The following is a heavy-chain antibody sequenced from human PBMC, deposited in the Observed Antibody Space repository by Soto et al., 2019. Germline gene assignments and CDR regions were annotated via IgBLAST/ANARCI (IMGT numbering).Heavy chain of an antibody. CDR1: GGTFSSYA. J-gene: IGHJ6*02. CDR3: ARDSDSSSWYDDPYYYGMDV. V-gene: IGHV1-69*12. D-gene: IGHD6-13*01. CDR2: IIPIFGTA. Sequence: QVQLVQSGAEVKKPGSSVKVSCKASGGTFSSYAISWVRQAPGQGLEWMGGIIPIFGTANYAQKFQGRVTITEDESTSPAYMERSSLRSEDTAVYYCARDSDSSSWYDDPYYYGMDVWGQGNTVTVSS.